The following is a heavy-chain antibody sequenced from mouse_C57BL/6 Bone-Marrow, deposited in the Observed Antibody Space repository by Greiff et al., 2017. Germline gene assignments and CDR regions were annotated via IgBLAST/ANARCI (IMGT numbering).Heavy chain of an antibody. J-gene: IGHJ3*01. CDR3: ARQGGGWLLVFAY. CDR1: GFTFSSYG. D-gene: IGHD2-3*01. V-gene: IGHV5-6*01. CDR2: ISSGGSYT. Sequence: EVHLVESGGDLVKPGGSLKLSCAASGFTFSSYGMSWVRQTPDKRLEWVATISSGGSYTYYPDSVKGRFTISRDTAKNTLYLQMSRLKSEDTDMYYCARQGGGWLLVFAYWGQGTLVTVSA.